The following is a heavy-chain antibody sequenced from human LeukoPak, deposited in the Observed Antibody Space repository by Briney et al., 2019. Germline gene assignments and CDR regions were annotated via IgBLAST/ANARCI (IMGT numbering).Heavy chain of an antibody. V-gene: IGHV1-2*02. J-gene: IGHJ6*02. CDR1: GYTFTDNY. CDR3: ARDHCTSSGCYEYYYYGMDV. CDR2: INPNSGGT. D-gene: IGHD2-2*01. Sequence: GASVKVSCKASGYTFTDNYIQWVRQAPGLGLEGMGWINPNSGGTNSAQKFQGRATMTRDTSVSTAYMELSRLRSDDTAVYHCARDHCTSSGCYEYYYYGMDVWGQGTTVTVSS.